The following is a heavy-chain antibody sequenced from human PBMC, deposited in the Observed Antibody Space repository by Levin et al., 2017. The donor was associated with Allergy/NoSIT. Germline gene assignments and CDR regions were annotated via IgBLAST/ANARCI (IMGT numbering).Heavy chain of an antibody. CDR2: IRSKAYGGTT. Sequence: GGSLRLSCTASGFTFGDYAMSWFRQAPGKGLEWVGFIRSKAYGGTTEYAASVKGRFTISRDDSKSIAYLQMNSLKTEDTAVYYCTSYYDYIWGSYRYSNYRLNWGQGTLVTVSS. V-gene: IGHV3-49*03. J-gene: IGHJ4*02. CDR3: TSYYDYIWGSYRYSNYRLN. D-gene: IGHD3-16*02. CDR1: GFTFGDYA.